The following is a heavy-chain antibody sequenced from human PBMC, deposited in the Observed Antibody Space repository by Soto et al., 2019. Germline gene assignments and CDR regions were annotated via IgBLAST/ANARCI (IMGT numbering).Heavy chain of an antibody. CDR3: ARPRYCSGGSCYNNFDY. D-gene: IGHD2-15*01. CDR1: GGTFSSYT. J-gene: IGHJ4*02. Sequence: SVKVSCKASGGTFSSYTISWVRQAPGQGLEWMGGIVPIFGTTNYAQKFQGRVTIIADESTSTAYMELSNLRSEDTAVYYCARPRYCSGGSCYNNFDYWGQGTLVTVSS. CDR2: IVPIFGTT. V-gene: IGHV1-69*13.